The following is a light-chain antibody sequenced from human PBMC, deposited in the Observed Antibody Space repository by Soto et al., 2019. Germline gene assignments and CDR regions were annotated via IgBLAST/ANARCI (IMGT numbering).Light chain of an antibody. V-gene: IGLV1-40*01. J-gene: IGLJ2*01. Sequence: QSVLTQPPSVSGAPGQRITISCTGSSSNIGAGYDVHWYLQLPGTAPKLLIHGNSNRPSGVPDRFSGSKSGTSASLAITGLQAEDEADYYCQSYDSSLSAVVFGGGTKLTVL. CDR2: GNS. CDR1: SSNIGAGYD. CDR3: QSYDSSLSAVV.